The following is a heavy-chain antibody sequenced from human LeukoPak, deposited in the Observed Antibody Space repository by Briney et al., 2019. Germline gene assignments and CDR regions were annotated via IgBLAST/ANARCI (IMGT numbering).Heavy chain of an antibody. D-gene: IGHD2-15*01. CDR1: GFTFSSYE. CDR3: AREADCSGGICYRGAFDI. J-gene: IGHJ3*02. V-gene: IGHV3-48*03. Sequence: GGSLRLSCAASGFTFSSYEMNWVRQAPGKGLEWVSYISSSGSTIYYADSVKGRFTISRDNSKNTLYLQVNSLRAEDTAVHYCAREADCSGGICYRGAFDIWGQGTMVTVSS. CDR2: ISSSGSTI.